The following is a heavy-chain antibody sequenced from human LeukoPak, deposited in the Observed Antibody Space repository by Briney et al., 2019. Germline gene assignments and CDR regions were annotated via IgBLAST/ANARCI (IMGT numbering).Heavy chain of an antibody. J-gene: IGHJ3*02. D-gene: IGHD1-26*01. CDR1: GFTFSSYA. V-gene: IGHV3-23*01. CDR2: ISGSGGST. CDR3: AKDLGRRGGSSAFDI. Sequence: GGSLSLSCAASGFTFSSYAMSWVRQAPGKGLEWVSAISGSGGSTYYADSVKGRFTISRDNSKNTLYLQMNSLRAEDTAVYYCAKDLGRRGGSSAFDIWGQGTMVTVSS.